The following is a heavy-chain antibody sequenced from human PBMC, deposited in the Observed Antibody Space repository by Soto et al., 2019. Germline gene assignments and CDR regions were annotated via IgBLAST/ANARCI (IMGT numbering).Heavy chain of an antibody. CDR3: ARGLYYDYVWGSYRPYYFDY. CDR1: GGSFSGYY. V-gene: IGHV4-34*01. D-gene: IGHD3-16*02. CDR2: INHSGST. J-gene: IGHJ4*02. Sequence: SETLSLTCAVYGGSFSGYYWSWIRQPPGKGLEWIGEINHSGSTNYNPSLKSRVTISVDTSKNQFSLKLSSVTAADTAVYYCARGLYYDYVWGSYRPYYFDYWGQGTLVTVSS.